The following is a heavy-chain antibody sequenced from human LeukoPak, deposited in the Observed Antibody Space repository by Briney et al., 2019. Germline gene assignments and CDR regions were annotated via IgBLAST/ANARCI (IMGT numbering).Heavy chain of an antibody. J-gene: IGHJ4*02. Sequence: PSETLSLTCTVSGGSISSYYWSWIRKPPGKGLEWIGYIYYSGSTNYNPSLKSRVTISVDTSKNQFSLKLSSVTAADTAVYYCGRGRNSTLICTSGVCFLSRGGSSFDYGGQGPLVPVSS. D-gene: IGHD2-8*01. CDR3: GRGRNSTLICTSGVCFLSRGGSSFDY. CDR2: IYYSGST. CDR1: GGSISSYY. V-gene: IGHV4-59*12.